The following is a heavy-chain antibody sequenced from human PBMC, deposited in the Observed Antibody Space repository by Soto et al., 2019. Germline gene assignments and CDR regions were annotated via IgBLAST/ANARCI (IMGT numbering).Heavy chain of an antibody. V-gene: IGHV1-69*13. D-gene: IGHD6-13*01. CDR1: VGTFSNYA. Sequence: SVKVSCKASVGTFSNYAISWVRRAPGQGLEWMGGIIPIYGTANYAQKFQDRVTITADESTSTAYMELSSLTSEDTAVYYCARDPIIAAAGPGGWFDPWGQGTLVTVSS. J-gene: IGHJ5*02. CDR3: ARDPIIAAAGPGGWFDP. CDR2: IIPIYGTA.